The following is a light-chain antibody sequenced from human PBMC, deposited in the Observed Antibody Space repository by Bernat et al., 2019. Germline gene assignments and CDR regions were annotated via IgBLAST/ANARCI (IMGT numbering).Light chain of an antibody. V-gene: IGLV2-14*03. CDR1: SSDVGAYNY. CDR3: SSYTSTSTPYV. CDR2: DVS. Sequence: QSALTQPASVSGSPGQSITISCTGTSSDVGAYNYVSWYQQHPGKAPKLMIYDVSDGPSGVSNRFSGSKSGNTASLTISGLQAEDEADYYCSSYTSTSTPYVFGTGTKVTVL. J-gene: IGLJ1*01.